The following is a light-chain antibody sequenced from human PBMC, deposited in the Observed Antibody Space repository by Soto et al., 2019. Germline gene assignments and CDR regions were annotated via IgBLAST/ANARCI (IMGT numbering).Light chain of an antibody. CDR2: VNSGGSH. Sequence: QPVLTQSPSASASLGASVKLTCTLSSGHSNYAIAWHQQQPEKGPRYLMKVNSGGSHIKGDGIPDRFSGSSSGAVRYLFISSLQSEDEADYYCQTWGTGSAFVVFGGGTQLTVL. J-gene: IGLJ7*01. V-gene: IGLV4-69*01. CDR1: SGHSNYA. CDR3: QTWGTGSAFVV.